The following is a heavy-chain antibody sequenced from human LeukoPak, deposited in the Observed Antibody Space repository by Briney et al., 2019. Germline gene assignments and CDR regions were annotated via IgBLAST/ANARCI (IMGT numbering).Heavy chain of an antibody. CDR2: IIPIFGTA. Sequence: SVKVSCKASGGTFSSYAISWVQQAPGQGLEWMGGIIPIFGTANYAQKFQGRVTITADESTSTAYMELSSLRSENTAVYYCARASIVATRSYFDYWGQGTLVTVSS. CDR3: ARASIVATRSYFDY. V-gene: IGHV1-69*13. CDR1: GGTFSSYA. D-gene: IGHD5-12*01. J-gene: IGHJ4*02.